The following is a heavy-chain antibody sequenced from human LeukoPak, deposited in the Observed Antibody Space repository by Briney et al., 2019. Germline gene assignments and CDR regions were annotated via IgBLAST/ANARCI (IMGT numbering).Heavy chain of an antibody. CDR2: IWYDGSNK. CDR1: GFTFSSYG. V-gene: IGHV3-30*19. CDR3: ARDSGSYYFDY. D-gene: IGHD1-26*01. Sequence: GGSLRLSCAASGFTFSSYGMHWVRQAPGKGLEWVAVIWYDGSNKYYADSVKGRFTISRDNSKNTLYLQMNSLRAEDTAVYYCARDSGSYYFDYWGQGTLVTVSS. J-gene: IGHJ4*02.